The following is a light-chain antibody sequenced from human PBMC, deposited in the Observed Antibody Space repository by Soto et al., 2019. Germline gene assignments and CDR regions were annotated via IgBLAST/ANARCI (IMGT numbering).Light chain of an antibody. CDR2: WAS. CDR3: QQYYSTPLT. Sequence: DIVMTQSPDSLAVSLGERATINCKSSQSVLYSPNNKNYLAWYQQKPGQPPKLLIYWASTRESGLPDRFSGSGSETDFTLTISSLQAEDVAVYYCQQYYSTPLTFGGGTKVEIK. CDR1: QSVLYSPNNKNY. V-gene: IGKV4-1*01. J-gene: IGKJ4*01.